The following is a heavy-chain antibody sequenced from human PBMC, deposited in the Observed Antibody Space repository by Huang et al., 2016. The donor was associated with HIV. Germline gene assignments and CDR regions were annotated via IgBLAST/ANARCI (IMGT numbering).Heavy chain of an antibody. D-gene: IGHD6-19*01. CDR1: GGSISSSSYY. CDR3: ARHGRVAGHYYNNMDV. CDR2: IYYIGNT. V-gene: IGHV4-39*01. J-gene: IGHJ6*02. Sequence: LQLQESGPGLVKSSETLSLICTVSGGSISSSSYYWGWIRQPPGKGPVWIGSIYYIGNTYYNPPLKSRVTISVDTAKNQFSLKVNSVTAADTAVYYCARHGRVAGHYYNNMDVWGRGTTVTVSS.